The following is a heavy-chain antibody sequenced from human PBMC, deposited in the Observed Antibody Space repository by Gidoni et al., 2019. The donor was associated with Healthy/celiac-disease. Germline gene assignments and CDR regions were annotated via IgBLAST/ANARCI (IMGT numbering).Heavy chain of an antibody. Sequence: QVQLPESGPGLVKPSETLSLTCHVSGGSISSYYWSWIRQPPGKGLEWIGYSYYSGSTNYNPSLKSRVTISVYSSKNQFSLKLSFVTAADTAVYYCARGKYDYVWGSYHPFDYWGQGTLVTVSS. CDR2: SYYSGST. V-gene: IGHV4-59*01. J-gene: IGHJ4*02. CDR3: ARGKYDYVWGSYHPFDY. D-gene: IGHD3-16*02. CDR1: GGSISSYY.